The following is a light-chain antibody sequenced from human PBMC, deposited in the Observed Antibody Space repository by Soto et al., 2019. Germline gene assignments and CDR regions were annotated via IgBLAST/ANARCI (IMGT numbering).Light chain of an antibody. CDR2: GAS. CDR1: QSVSSN. J-gene: IGKJ1*01. V-gene: IGKV3-15*01. CDR3: QQYNDWPSWT. Sequence: EILMTQSPATLSVSPGERATLSCRASQSVSSNLAWYQQKPGQAPGLLIYGASTRATDIPARFSGSGSGTEFTLTISSLQSEDFAVYYCQQYNDWPSWTFGQGTKVEIK.